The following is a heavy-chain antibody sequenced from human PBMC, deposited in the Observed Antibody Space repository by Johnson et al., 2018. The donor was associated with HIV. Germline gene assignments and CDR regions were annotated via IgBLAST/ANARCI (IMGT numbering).Heavy chain of an antibody. D-gene: IGHD1-26*01. V-gene: IGHV3-23*04. CDR1: GFTFSSYA. CDR3: ARAAYSGSHHDAFDI. CDR2: ISGSGGST. J-gene: IGHJ3*02. Sequence: VQLVESGGGVVQPGRSLRLSCAASGFTFSSYAMSWVRQAPGKGLEWVSAISGSGGSTYYADSVKGRFTISRDNSKNPLYLQMNSLRAEDTAVYYCARAAYSGSHHDAFDIWGQGTMVTVSS.